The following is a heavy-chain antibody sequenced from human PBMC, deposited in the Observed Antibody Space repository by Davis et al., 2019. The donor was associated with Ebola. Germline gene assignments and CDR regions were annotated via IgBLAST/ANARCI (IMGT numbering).Heavy chain of an antibody. CDR1: GGTFSSYA. Sequence: AASVKVSCKASGGTFSSYAISWVRQAPGQRLEWMGWINAGNGNTKYSQKFQGRVTITRDTSASTAYMELSSLRSEDTAVYYCARSTSWANPRYYYYGMDVWGQGTTVTVSS. D-gene: IGHD2-2*01. J-gene: IGHJ6*02. CDR3: ARSTSWANPRYYYYGMDV. CDR2: INAGNGNT. V-gene: IGHV1-3*01.